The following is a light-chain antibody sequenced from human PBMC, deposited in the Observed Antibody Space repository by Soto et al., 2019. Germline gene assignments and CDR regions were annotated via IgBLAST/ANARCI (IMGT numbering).Light chain of an antibody. CDR1: QSVSSSY. Sequence: EIVLTQSPGTLSLSPGERATLSCRASQSVSSSYLAWYQLKPGQAPRLLIYGASSRATGIPDRFSGSGSGTDFPLTISGLEPEDFAVYYCLQYGSSPRYTFGEGTKLEIK. CDR2: GAS. CDR3: LQYGSSPRYT. J-gene: IGKJ2*01. V-gene: IGKV3-20*01.